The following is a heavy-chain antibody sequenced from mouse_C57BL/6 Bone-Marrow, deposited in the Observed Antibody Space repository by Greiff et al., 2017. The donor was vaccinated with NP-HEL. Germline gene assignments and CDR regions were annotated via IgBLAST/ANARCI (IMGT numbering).Heavy chain of an antibody. CDR2: IHPNSGST. CDR1: GYTFTSYW. V-gene: IGHV1-64*01. J-gene: IGHJ4*01. Sequence: QVQLQQPGAELVKPGASVKLSCTASGYTFTSYWMHWVKQRPGQGLEWIGMIHPNSGSTNYNEKFKSKATLTVDKSSSTAYMQLSSLTSEDSAVYYCATSVVAKNYAMDYWGQGTSVTVSS. D-gene: IGHD1-1*01. CDR3: ATSVVAKNYAMDY.